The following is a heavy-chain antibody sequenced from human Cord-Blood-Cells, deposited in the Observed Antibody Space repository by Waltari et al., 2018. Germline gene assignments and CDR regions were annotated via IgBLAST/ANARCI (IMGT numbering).Heavy chain of an antibody. D-gene: IGHD6-6*01. V-gene: IGHV3-30*02. CDR3: ASLEYSSSSTFDY. J-gene: IGHJ4*02. Sequence: QVQLVESGGGVVQPGGSLRLSCAASGFTFSSYGMHWVRQAPGKGLEGVAFIRYDGSNKYYADSVKGRFTISRDNSKNTLYLQMNSLRAEDTAVYYCASLEYSSSSTFDYWGQGTLVTVSS. CDR1: GFTFSSYG. CDR2: IRYDGSNK.